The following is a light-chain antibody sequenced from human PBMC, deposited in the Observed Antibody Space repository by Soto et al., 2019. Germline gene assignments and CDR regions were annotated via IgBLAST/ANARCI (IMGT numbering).Light chain of an antibody. V-gene: IGLV2-23*01. Sequence: QSALTQPASVSGSPGQSITISCTGTNSDVGSHNFVSWYQQYPAKAPKLLIYEASKRPSGLSNRFSGSKSGNTASLTISGLQAGDEADYYCCSLTNGATWVFGGGTKLTVL. CDR3: CSLTNGATWV. CDR1: NSDVGSHNF. CDR2: EAS. J-gene: IGLJ3*02.